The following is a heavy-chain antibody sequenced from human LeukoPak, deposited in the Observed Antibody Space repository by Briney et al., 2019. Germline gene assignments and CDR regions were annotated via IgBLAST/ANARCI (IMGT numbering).Heavy chain of an antibody. Sequence: SETLSLTCTVSGGSISSGGYYWSWIRQPPGKGLEWIGYIYHSGSTYYNPSLKSRVTISVDRSKNQFSLKLSSVTAADTAVYYCARTYSSGWYGGNGFDYWGQGTLVTVSS. V-gene: IGHV4-30-2*01. CDR1: GGSISSGGYY. CDR2: IYHSGST. CDR3: ARTYSSGWYGGNGFDY. D-gene: IGHD6-19*01. J-gene: IGHJ4*02.